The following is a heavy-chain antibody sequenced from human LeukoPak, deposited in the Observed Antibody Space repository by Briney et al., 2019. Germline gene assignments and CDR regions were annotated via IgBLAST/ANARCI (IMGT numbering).Heavy chain of an antibody. D-gene: IGHD5-18*01. Sequence: PGGSLRLSCAASGFTFSSYWMRWVRHAPGKGLVWVSRLNSDGSSTNYADSVKGRFTISRDNAKNTLYLQMNSLRAEDTAVYYCARGNSYSWDYWGQGTLVTVSS. CDR1: GFTFSSYW. CDR3: ARGNSYSWDY. CDR2: LNSDGSST. J-gene: IGHJ4*02. V-gene: IGHV3-74*01.